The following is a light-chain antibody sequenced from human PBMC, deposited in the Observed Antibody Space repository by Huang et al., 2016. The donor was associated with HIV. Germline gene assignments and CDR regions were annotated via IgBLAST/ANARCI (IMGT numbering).Light chain of an antibody. CDR1: QTIGDY. CDR3: QQSYSTPYT. V-gene: IGKV1-39*01. Sequence: DIQMTQSPSSLSASVGDRVTITCRTSQTIGDYLNWYQQKPGKAPNLLIYSISTWQRGVPSRFTGSGSGTGFSLTINSLQPEDFATYYCQQSYSTPYTFGQGTKLEIK. J-gene: IGKJ2*01. CDR2: SIS.